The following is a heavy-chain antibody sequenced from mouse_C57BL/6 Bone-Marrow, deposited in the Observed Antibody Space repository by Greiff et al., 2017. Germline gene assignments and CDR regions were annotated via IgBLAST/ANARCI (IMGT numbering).Heavy chain of an antibody. J-gene: IGHJ4*01. Sequence: VQLQQSGAELVKPGASVKLSCKASGYTFTEYTIHWVKQRSGQGLEWIGWFYPGSGSIKYNEKFKDKATLTADQSSSTVYMQLSRLTSEDSAIYYCARYYYGSSYGYAMDYWGQGTSVTVSS. D-gene: IGHD1-1*01. CDR2: FYPGSGSI. V-gene: IGHV1-62-2*01. CDR1: GYTFTEYT. CDR3: ARYYYGSSYGYAMDY.